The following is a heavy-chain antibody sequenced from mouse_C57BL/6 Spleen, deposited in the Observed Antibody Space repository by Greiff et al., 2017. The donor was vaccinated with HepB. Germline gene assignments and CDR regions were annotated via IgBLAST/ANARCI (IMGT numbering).Heavy chain of an antibody. J-gene: IGHJ3*01. Sequence: EVKLVESGGGLVKPGGSLKLSCAASGFTFSSYAMSWVRQTPEKRLEWVATISDGGSYTYYPDNVKGRFTISRDNAKNNLYLQMSHLKSEDTAMYYCARGVDGWFAYWGQGTLVTVSA. D-gene: IGHD1-1*01. CDR2: ISDGGSYT. CDR3: ARGVDGWFAY. CDR1: GFTFSSYA. V-gene: IGHV5-4*03.